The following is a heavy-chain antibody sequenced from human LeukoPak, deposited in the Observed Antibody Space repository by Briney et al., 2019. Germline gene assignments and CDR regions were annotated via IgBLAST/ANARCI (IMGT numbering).Heavy chain of an antibody. D-gene: IGHD6-13*01. CDR2: INHSGST. CDR1: GGSFSGYY. Sequence: SETLSLTCAVYGGSFSGYYWSWIRQPPGKGLEWIGEINHSGSTNYNPSLKSRVTISVDASKNQFSLKLSSVTAADTAVYYCARGLRGIAAAGTRVNWFDPWGQGTLVTVSS. V-gene: IGHV4-34*01. CDR3: ARGLRGIAAAGTRVNWFDP. J-gene: IGHJ5*02.